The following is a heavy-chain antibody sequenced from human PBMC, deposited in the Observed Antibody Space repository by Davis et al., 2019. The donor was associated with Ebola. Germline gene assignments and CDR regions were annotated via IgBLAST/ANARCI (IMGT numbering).Heavy chain of an antibody. J-gene: IGHJ4*02. Sequence: GESLKISCAASGFTFSSYAMSWVRQAPGKGLEWVSAISGSGGSTYYADSVKGRFTISRDDSKNTAYLQMNSLKTEDTAVYYCNIAVAGTGYDYWGQGTLVTVSS. D-gene: IGHD6-19*01. V-gene: IGHV3-23*01. CDR2: ISGSGGST. CDR1: GFTFSSYA. CDR3: NIAVAGTGYDY.